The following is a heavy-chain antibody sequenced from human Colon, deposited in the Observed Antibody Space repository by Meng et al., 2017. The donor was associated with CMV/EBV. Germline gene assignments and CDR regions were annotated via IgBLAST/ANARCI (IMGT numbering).Heavy chain of an antibody. Sequence: GGSLRLSCAASGFTFSRYWMTWVRQAPGKGLEWVANIKEDASQKYYVDSVKGRFTISRDNAKNSLYLQMNSLRAEDTAVYYCVRDNARVQGNIPILVVPQGFDYWGQGTVVTVSS. D-gene: IGHD3-22*01. V-gene: IGHV3-7*01. CDR3: VRDNARVQGNIPILVVPQGFDY. CDR2: IKEDASQK. CDR1: GFTFSRYW. J-gene: IGHJ4*02.